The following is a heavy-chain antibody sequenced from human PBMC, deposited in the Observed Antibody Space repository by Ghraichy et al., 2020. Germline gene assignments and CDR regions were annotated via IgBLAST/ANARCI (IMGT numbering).Heavy chain of an antibody. J-gene: IGHJ3*02. Sequence: SETLSLTCTVSGGSISGDYRNWIRQPAGKGLEWIGRVSTSGTTAYNPSLKSRVTMSLDTSNNQFSLRLTSVTAADTAVYYCAKFTDIRPNTFDIWGQGTMVTVSS. CDR1: GGSISGDY. V-gene: IGHV4-4*07. D-gene: IGHD4-11*01. CDR3: AKFTDIRPNTFDI. CDR2: VSTSGTT.